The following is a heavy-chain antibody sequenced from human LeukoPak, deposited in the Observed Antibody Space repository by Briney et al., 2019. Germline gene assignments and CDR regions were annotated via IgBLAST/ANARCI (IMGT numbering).Heavy chain of an antibody. CDR3: ARDLGSGSPNVYFDY. D-gene: IGHD3-10*01. Sequence: GGSLRLSCAASGFTFRSYGMHWVRQAPGKGLEWVALIWYDGSNKYYVDSVKRRFTISRDNSKNTLYLQMNSLRAEDTAVYYCARDLGSGSPNVYFDYWGQGTLVTVSS. V-gene: IGHV3-33*01. CDR2: IWYDGSNK. CDR1: GFTFRSYG. J-gene: IGHJ4*02.